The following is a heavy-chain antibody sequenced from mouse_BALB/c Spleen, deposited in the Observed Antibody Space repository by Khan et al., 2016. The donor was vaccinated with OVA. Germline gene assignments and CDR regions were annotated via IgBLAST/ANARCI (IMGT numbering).Heavy chain of an antibody. CDR3: TRPSYYGNPWFTY. CDR1: GFAFNSYD. Sequence: EVQLVESGGGLVKPGGSLKLSCEVSGFAFNSYDMSWVRQTPEKRLEWVAPISSTGTYTYYPDSVKGRFTISRDTARNTLYLQMSRLRSEDTALYYCTRPSYYGNPWFTYWGQGTLVTVSA. V-gene: IGHV5-9*02. D-gene: IGHD2-10*01. J-gene: IGHJ3*01. CDR2: ISSTGTYT.